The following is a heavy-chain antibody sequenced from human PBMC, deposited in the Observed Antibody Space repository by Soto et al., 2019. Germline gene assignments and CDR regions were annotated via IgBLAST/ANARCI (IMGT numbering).Heavy chain of an antibody. CDR2: INHSGST. D-gene: IGHD6-6*01. CDR3: ARVKQLAPLGFDP. CDR1: GGSFSGYY. Sequence: SETLSLTCAVYGGSFSGYYWSWIRQPPGKGLEWIGEINHSGSTNYNPSLKSRVTISVDTSKNQFSLKLSSVTAADTAVYYCARVKQLAPLGFDPWGQGTLVTVS. J-gene: IGHJ5*02. V-gene: IGHV4-34*01.